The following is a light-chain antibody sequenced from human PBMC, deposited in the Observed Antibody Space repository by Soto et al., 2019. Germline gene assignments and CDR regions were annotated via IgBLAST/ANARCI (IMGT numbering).Light chain of an antibody. J-gene: IGKJ4*01. CDR3: QQYGSYTLT. CDR2: GAS. Sequence: EIVMTQYPATLSLSPGETATLSCRASQSVSNKYLAWYQQKPGQAPRLLMYGASNRATGIPDRFSGSGSGTDCTLTISRLETEDCAVYYCQQYGSYTLTFGGGTKVDIK. CDR1: QSVSNKY. V-gene: IGKV3-20*01.